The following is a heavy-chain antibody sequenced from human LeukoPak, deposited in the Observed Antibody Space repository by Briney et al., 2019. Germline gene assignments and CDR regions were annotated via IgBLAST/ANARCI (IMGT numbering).Heavy chain of an antibody. Sequence: SETLSLTCAVYGGSFSGFFWTWFRQPPGRGLGWLGEINHSGSTTYNPSLKSRVTISVDTSKNQFSLSLTSMSAADTAVYHCARGHVGSYVFYYYYGMDVWGQGTLVTVSS. V-gene: IGHV4-34*01. D-gene: IGHD2-15*01. J-gene: IGHJ6*02. CDR2: INHSGST. CDR1: GGSFSGFF. CDR3: ARGHVGSYVFYYYYGMDV.